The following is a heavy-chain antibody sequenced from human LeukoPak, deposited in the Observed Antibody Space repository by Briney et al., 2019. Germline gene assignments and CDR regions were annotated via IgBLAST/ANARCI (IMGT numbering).Heavy chain of an antibody. CDR1: GGSFSGYY. CDR3: ARGVSDQN. V-gene: IGHV4-34*01. J-gene: IGHJ4*02. CDR2: MSHSGST. Sequence: SETLSLTCAVYGGSFSGYYWSWIRQSPGKGLEWIGEMSHSGSTYYNPSLKSRVTISLDTSKNQFSLKLNSVTAADTAVYYCARGVSDQNWGQGTLVTVSS.